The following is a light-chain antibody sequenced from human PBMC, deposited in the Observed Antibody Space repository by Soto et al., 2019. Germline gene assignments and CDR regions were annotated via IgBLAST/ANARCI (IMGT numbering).Light chain of an antibody. J-gene: IGLJ1*01. V-gene: IGLV1-44*01. CDR2: VND. CDR3: VAWDDRHNAHV. CDR1: SSNMGTNT. Sequence: QSVLTQPPSSSGTPGQRVTISCSGGSSNMGTNTVSWYQQVPGTAPKVLIYVNDQRPSGVPDRFSSSNSGTSASLAISGLQPKDEAEYYLVAWDDRHNAHVFGTGTKLTVL.